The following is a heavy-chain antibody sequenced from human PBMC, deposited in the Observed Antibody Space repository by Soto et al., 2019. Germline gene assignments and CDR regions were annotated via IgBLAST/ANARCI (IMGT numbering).Heavy chain of an antibody. J-gene: IGHJ5*02. CDR1: RDTFTSYY. V-gene: IGHV1-46*01. Sequence: ASVKVSCKAPRDTFTSYYMNWVRQAPVQVLEWMVVINPHGGSTAYAQRFKGRVTLTRDTYASTVYMEVSSLTSEDTAMYYCARSSGGNFGIIIEGTNWFATWGRGTRVTVSS. CDR2: INPHGGST. CDR3: ARSSGGNFGIIIEGTNWFAT. D-gene: IGHD1-26*01.